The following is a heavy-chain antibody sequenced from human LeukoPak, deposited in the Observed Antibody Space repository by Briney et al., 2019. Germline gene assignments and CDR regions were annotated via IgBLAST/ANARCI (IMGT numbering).Heavy chain of an antibody. CDR2: VHGDGNNI. V-gene: IGHV3-74*01. CDR3: ARARVGAPTDY. J-gene: IGHJ4*02. CDR1: GFPFSSYA. Sequence: PGGSLRLSCAASGFPFSSYAMYWVRHAPGKGLVWVSRVHGDGNNIGYADSVKGRFTISRDNAKNTLYLQMNSLRPEDTAVYYCARARVGAPTDYWGQGTLVIVSS. D-gene: IGHD1-26*01.